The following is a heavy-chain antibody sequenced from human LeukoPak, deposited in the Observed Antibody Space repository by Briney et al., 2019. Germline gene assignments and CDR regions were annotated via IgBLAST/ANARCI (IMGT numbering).Heavy chain of an antibody. Sequence: GRSLRPSCAASGFTFSTYTMNWVRQAPGKGLEWVSSISSSSNKHYEDSVKGRFTITRDNDKNSLYLQMNSLRDEDTAVYYGARDPVVADYYYYYGMDVWGQGTTVTVSS. D-gene: IGHD2-15*01. CDR1: GFTFSTYT. CDR3: ARDPVVADYYYYYGMDV. CDR2: ISSSSNK. J-gene: IGHJ6*02. V-gene: IGHV3-21*01.